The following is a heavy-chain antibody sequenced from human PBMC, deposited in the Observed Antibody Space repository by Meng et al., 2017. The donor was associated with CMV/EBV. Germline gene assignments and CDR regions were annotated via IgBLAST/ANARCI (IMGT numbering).Heavy chain of an antibody. V-gene: IGHV3-9*03. CDR2: ISWNSGSI. CDR3: ARGGSLNYYDSRGSDAFDI. D-gene: IGHD3-22*01. J-gene: IGHJ3*02. CDR1: GFTFDDYA. Sequence: SLKISCAASGFTFDDYAMHWVRQAPGKGLEWVSGISWNSGSIGYADSVKGRFTISRDNAKNSLYLQMNSLRAEDMALYYCARGGSLNYYDSRGSDAFDIWGQGTMVTVSS.